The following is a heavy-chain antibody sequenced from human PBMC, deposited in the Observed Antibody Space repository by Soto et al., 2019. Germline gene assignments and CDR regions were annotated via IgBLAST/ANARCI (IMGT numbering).Heavy chain of an antibody. J-gene: IGHJ4*02. D-gene: IGHD4-17*01. V-gene: IGHV4-4*02. CDR3: ARRGISVTTFIYFDY. CDR1: GGSTSSSNW. Sequence: PSETLSLTCAVSGGSTSSSNWWSWVRPPPGKGLEWIGEIYHSGSTNYNPSLKSRVTISVDKSKNQFSLKLSSVTAADTAVYYCARRGISVTTFIYFDYWGQGTLVTVSS. CDR2: IYHSGST.